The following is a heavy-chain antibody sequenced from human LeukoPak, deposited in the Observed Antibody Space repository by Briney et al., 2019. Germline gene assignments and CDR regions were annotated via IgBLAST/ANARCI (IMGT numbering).Heavy chain of an antibody. CDR2: INHSGST. V-gene: IGHV4-34*01. J-gene: IGHJ6*03. CDR3: ARDFSSSSAVYYYYYMDV. Sequence: PSETLSLTCAVYGGSFSGYYWSWIRQPPGKGLEWIGEINHSGSTNYNPSLKSRVTISVDTSENQFSLKLSSVTAADTAVYYCARDFSSSSAVYYYYYMDVWGKGTTVTVSS. D-gene: IGHD6-6*01. CDR1: GGSFSGYY.